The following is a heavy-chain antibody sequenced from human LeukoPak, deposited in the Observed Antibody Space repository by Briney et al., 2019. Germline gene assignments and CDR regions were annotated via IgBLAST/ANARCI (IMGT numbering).Heavy chain of an antibody. CDR1: GFTFSSYG. D-gene: IGHD6-19*01. Sequence: GRSLRLSCAASGFTFSSYGMHWVRQAPGKGLEWVAVISYDGSNKYYADSVKGRFTISRDNSKNTLYLQMNSLRAEDTAVYYCAKDKAVAGTLYFYYWGQGTLVTVSS. J-gene: IGHJ4*02. CDR2: ISYDGSNK. CDR3: AKDKAVAGTLYFYY. V-gene: IGHV3-30*18.